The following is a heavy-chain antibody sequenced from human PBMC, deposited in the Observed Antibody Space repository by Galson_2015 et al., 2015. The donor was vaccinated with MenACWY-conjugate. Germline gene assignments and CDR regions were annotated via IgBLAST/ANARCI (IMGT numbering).Heavy chain of an antibody. CDR2: ISPGDSKT. CDR3: ARHPPGGRGMDV. D-gene: IGHD1-26*01. CDR1: GYTFTTYW. Sequence: QSGAEVKKSGESLQISCKTSGYTFTTYWIVWVRQMPGTGLEFVGLISPGDSKTSYTPSLPGQVPFSADESISTAYLQWSSLKASDTALYYCARHPPGGRGMDVWGQGTTVTVSS. J-gene: IGHJ6*02. V-gene: IGHV5-51*01.